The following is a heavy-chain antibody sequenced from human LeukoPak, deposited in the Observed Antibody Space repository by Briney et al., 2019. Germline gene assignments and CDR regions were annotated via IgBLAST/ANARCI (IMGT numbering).Heavy chain of an antibody. CDR3: ASYSNYVSASSYYYYMDV. J-gene: IGHJ6*03. CDR2: IYTSGST. D-gene: IGHD4-11*01. V-gene: IGHV4-61*02. Sequence: IPSETLSLTCTVSGGSISSGSYYWSWIRQPAGKGLEWIGRIYTSGSTNYNPSLKSRVTISVDTSKNQFSLKPSSVTAADTAVYYCASYSNYVSASSYYYYMDVWGKGTTVTVSS. CDR1: GGSISSGSYY.